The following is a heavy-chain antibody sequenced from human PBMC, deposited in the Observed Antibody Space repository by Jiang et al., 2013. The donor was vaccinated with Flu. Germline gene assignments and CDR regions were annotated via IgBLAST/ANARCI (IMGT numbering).Heavy chain of an antibody. Sequence: VQLVESGAEVKKPGESLKISCKGSGYSFTNYWIGWVRQMPGKGLEWMGIIYPGDSDTRYSPSFQGQVTISVDKSISTAYLQWSSLKASDSAMYYCAKGSATGGSGWYDYFDYWGQGTLVTVSS. CDR1: GYSFTNYW. CDR2: IYPGDSDT. V-gene: IGHV5-51*01. CDR3: AKGSATGGSGWYDYFDY. D-gene: IGHD6-19*01. J-gene: IGHJ4*02.